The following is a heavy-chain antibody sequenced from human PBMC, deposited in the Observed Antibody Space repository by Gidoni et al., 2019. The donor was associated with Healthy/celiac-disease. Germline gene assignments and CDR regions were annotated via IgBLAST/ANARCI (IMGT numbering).Heavy chain of an antibody. CDR3: ARDAEQWLVRGNWFDP. CDR2: ISAYNGNT. D-gene: IGHD6-19*01. V-gene: IGHV1-18*01. Sequence: QVQLVQSGAEVKKPGASVKVSCTASGYTFTSYGISWVRQAPGQGLEWMGWISAYNGNTNYAQKLQGRVTMTTDTSTSTAYMELRSLRSDDTAVYYCARDAEQWLVRGNWFDPWGQGTLVTVSS. J-gene: IGHJ5*02. CDR1: GYTFTSYG.